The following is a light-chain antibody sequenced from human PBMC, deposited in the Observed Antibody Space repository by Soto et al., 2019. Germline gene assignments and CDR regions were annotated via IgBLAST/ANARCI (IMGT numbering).Light chain of an antibody. CDR3: GTWDSSLSAAV. V-gene: IGLV1-51*01. Sequence: QSVLTQPTSVSAAPGQKVTISCSGSSSNIGNNYVSWYQQLPGTAPKLLIYDNNKRPSVIPDRFSGSKSGTSATLGITGLQTGDEADYYCGTWDSSLSAAVFGGSTQLTVL. CDR1: SSNIGNNY. CDR2: DNN. J-gene: IGLJ7*01.